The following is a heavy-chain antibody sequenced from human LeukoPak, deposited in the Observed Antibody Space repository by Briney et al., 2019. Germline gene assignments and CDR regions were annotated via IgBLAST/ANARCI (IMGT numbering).Heavy chain of an antibody. CDR2: IIPIFGTA. CDR3: ARISYSSGWYDAFDI. J-gene: IGHJ3*02. V-gene: IGHV1-69*05. D-gene: IGHD6-19*01. CDR1: GGTFSSYA. Sequence: GASVKVSCKASGGTFSSYAISWVRQAPGQGLEWMGGIIPIFGTANYAQKFQGRVTITTDESTSTAYMELSSLRSEDTAVYYCARISYSSGWYDAFDIWGQGTMVTVSS.